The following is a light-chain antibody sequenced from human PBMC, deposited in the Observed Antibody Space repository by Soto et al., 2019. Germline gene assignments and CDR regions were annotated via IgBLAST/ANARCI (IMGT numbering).Light chain of an antibody. CDR1: QSISSY. J-gene: IGKJ1*01. CDR2: DAS. CDR3: QQRSNWPPT. Sequence: EIVLTQSPATLSLSPCKRATLSCRASQSISSYLAWYQQKPGQAPRLLIYDASNRATGIPARFSGSGSGTDFTLTISSLEPEDFAVYYCQQRSNWPPTFGQGTKVDIK. V-gene: IGKV3-11*01.